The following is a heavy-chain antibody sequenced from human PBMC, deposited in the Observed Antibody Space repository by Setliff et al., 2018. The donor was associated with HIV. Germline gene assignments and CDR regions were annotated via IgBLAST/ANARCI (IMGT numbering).Heavy chain of an antibody. CDR2: IYYSGST. V-gene: IGHV4-59*01. D-gene: IGHD3-16*01. CDR1: GGSISSYY. CDR3: ARGVGTLGSNYYGMDV. Sequence: SETLSLTCTVSGGSISSYYWNWIRQPPGKGLEWIGYIYYSGSTKYNPSLKSRVTISVDTSKNQFSLKLSSVTAAATAVYYCARGVGTLGSNYYGMDVWGQGTTVTVSS. J-gene: IGHJ6*02.